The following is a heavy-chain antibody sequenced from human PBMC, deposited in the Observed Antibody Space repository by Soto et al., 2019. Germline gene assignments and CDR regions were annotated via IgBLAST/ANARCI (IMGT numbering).Heavy chain of an antibody. D-gene: IGHD5-18*01. V-gene: IGHV3-23*01. Sequence: GGSLILSCAASGFTFSSYVMSWVRQAPGKGLEWASAISGSGGSTYYADSVKGRFTISRDNSKNTLYLQMNSLRAEDTAVYYCAKRGYSYGELDYWGQGTLVTVSS. CDR2: ISGSGGST. CDR1: GFTFSSYV. J-gene: IGHJ4*02. CDR3: AKRGYSYGELDY.